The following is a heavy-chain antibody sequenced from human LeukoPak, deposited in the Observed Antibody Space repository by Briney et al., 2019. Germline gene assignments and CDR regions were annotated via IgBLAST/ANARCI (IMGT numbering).Heavy chain of an antibody. CDR1: GYTFTSYY. D-gene: IGHD1-26*01. Sequence: ASVKVSCKASGYTFTSYYMHWVRQAPGQGLEWMGIINPSGGSTSYAQKFPGRVTMTRDMSTSTVYMELSSLRSEDTAVYYCASPEGDTTTSGNNAFDIWGQGTMVTVSS. V-gene: IGHV1-46*01. J-gene: IGHJ3*02. CDR2: INPSGGST. CDR3: ASPEGDTTTSGNNAFDI.